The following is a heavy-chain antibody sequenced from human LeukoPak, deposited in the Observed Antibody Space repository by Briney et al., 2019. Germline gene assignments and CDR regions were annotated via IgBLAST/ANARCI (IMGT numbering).Heavy chain of an antibody. CDR3: ARLKAAAGSNFDY. J-gene: IGHJ4*02. CDR1: GFTFDDYG. D-gene: IGHD6-13*01. CDR2: INWNGGST. V-gene: IGHV3-20*04. Sequence: GGSLRLSCAASGFTFDDYGMSWVRQAPGKGLEWVSGINWNGGSTSYADSVKGRFTISRDTAKNSLYLQMNILRAEDTALYYCARLKAAAGSNFDYWGQGTLVTVSS.